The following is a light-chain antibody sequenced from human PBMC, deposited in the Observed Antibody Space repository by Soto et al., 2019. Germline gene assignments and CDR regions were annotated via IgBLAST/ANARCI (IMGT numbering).Light chain of an antibody. J-gene: IGLJ1*01. CDR1: SRDVGTYTL. Sequence: QSALTQPASVSGSPGQSITISCTGTSRDVGTYTLVSWYQHYPGKAPKLIIYEGSKRPSGVSNRFSGSKSGNTASLTISGLQAEDEAEYFCCTYASTSTSLVFGTGTKLTVL. CDR3: CTYASTSTSLV. V-gene: IGLV2-23*01. CDR2: EGS.